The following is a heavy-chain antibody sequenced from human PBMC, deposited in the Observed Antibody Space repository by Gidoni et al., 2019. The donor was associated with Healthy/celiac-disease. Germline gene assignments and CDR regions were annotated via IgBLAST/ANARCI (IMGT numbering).Heavy chain of an antibody. CDR1: GGSISSSNW. CDR3: ARDSSSHSDTPSKWRSGDYYYGMDV. CDR2: IYHSGST. D-gene: IGHD3-10*01. Sequence: QVQLQESGPGLVKPSGTLSLTCAVSGGSISSSNWWSWVRQPPGKGLEWIGEIYHSGSTNYNPSLKSRVTISVDKSKNQFSLKLSSVTAADTAVYYCARDSSSHSDTPSKWRSGDYYYGMDVWGQGTTVTVSS. J-gene: IGHJ6*02. V-gene: IGHV4-4*02.